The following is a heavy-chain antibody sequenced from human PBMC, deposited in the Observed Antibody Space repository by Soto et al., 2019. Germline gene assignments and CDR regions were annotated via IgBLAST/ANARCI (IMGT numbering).Heavy chain of an antibody. Sequence: QVQLQESGPGLVKPSDTLSLTCAVSGYSISSSNWWGWIRQPPGKGLEWIGYIYYSGSTYYNPSLKSRGTMSVDTSKNQFSLKLSSVTAVDTAVYYCARNQNCSGGSCYRPIGAFDIWGQGTMVTVSS. J-gene: IGHJ3*02. V-gene: IGHV4-28*01. CDR2: IYYSGST. D-gene: IGHD2-15*01. CDR3: ARNQNCSGGSCYRPIGAFDI. CDR1: GYSISSSNW.